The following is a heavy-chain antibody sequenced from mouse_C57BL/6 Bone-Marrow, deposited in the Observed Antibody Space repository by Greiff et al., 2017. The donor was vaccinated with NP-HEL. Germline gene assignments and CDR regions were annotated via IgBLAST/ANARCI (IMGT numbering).Heavy chain of an antibody. J-gene: IGHJ1*03. Sequence: QVQLQQSGAELVRPGASVTLSCKASGYTFTDYEMHWVKQTPVHGLEWIGAIDPETGGTAYNQKFKGKAILTADKASSTAYMELRSLTSEDSAVYYCTHYYGSPPAGYFDVWGTGTTVTVSS. CDR1: GYTFTDYE. V-gene: IGHV1-15*01. D-gene: IGHD1-1*01. CDR3: THYYGSPPAGYFDV. CDR2: IDPETGGT.